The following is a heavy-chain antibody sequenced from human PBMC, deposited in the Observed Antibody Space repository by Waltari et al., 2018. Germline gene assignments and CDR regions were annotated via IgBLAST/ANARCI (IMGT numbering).Heavy chain of an antibody. J-gene: IGHJ5*02. V-gene: IGHV4-34*01. Sequence: QVQLQQWGAGLLKPSETLSLTCAVYGGSFSGYYWSWIRQPPGKGLEWIGEINHSGSTNYNPSLKSRVTISVDTSKNQFSLKLSSVTAADTAVYYCARTRTAAAGDWFDPWGQGTLVTVSS. CDR3: ARTRTAAAGDWFDP. CDR2: INHSGST. CDR1: GGSFSGYY. D-gene: IGHD6-13*01.